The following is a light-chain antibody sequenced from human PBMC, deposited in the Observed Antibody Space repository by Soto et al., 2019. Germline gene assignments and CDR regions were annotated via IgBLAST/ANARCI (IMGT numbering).Light chain of an antibody. Sequence: DIQMTQSPSPLSASVGDRVTITCRANQSISNHLNWYQQKPGKAPNLLISAASSLQSGVPSRFSGSGSGTDFTLTISSLQREDFATYYCQQSYSSWWTFGQGTKV. CDR2: AAS. CDR3: QQSYSSWWT. CDR1: QSISNH. V-gene: IGKV1-39*01. J-gene: IGKJ1*01.